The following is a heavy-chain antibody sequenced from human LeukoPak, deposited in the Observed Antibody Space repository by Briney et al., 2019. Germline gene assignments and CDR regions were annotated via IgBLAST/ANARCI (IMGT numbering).Heavy chain of an antibody. D-gene: IGHD3-22*01. J-gene: IGHJ4*02. CDR2: IWYDGSNK. V-gene: IGHV3-33*08. CDR1: GFTFSDHY. CDR3: ARDGYYYDSSYFDY. Sequence: PGGSLRLSCAASGFTFSDHYMDWVRQAPGKGLEWVAVIWYDGSNKYYADSVKGRFTISRDNSKNTLYLQMNSLRAEDTAVYYCARDGYYYDSSYFDYWGQGTLVTVSS.